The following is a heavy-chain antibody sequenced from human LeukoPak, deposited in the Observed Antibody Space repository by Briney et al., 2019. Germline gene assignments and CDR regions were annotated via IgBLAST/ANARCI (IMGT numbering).Heavy chain of an antibody. CDR3: ARVRLGNYGGNSAFDY. CDR2: IDWDDDK. Sequence: SGPTLVKPTQTLTLTCTFSGFSLSTSGMCVTWIRQPPGKALECLARIDWDDDKYYSTSLKTRLTISKDTSKNQVVLTMTNMDPVDTATYYCARVRLGNYGGNSAFDYWGQGTLVTVSS. CDR1: GFSLSTSGMC. J-gene: IGHJ4*02. V-gene: IGHV2-70*11. D-gene: IGHD4-23*01.